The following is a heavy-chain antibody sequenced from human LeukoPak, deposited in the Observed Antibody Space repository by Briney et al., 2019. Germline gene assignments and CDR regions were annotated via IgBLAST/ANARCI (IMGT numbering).Heavy chain of an antibody. CDR1: GFTFSTYA. J-gene: IGHJ4*02. V-gene: IGHV3-23*01. CDR2: ISDNGGST. Sequence: GGSLRLSCAASGFTFSTYAMSWVRQAPGKGLEWVSTISDNGGSTYYADSVKGRFTISRDNSKNTLYLQMNSLRVDDTAVYYCAKPPPDSSSWLFDYWGQGALVTVSS. D-gene: IGHD6-13*01. CDR3: AKPPPDSSSWLFDY.